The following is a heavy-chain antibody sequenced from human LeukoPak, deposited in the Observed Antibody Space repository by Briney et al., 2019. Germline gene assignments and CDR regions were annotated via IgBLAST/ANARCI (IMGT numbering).Heavy chain of an antibody. J-gene: IGHJ6*04. Sequence: ASVKFSCKASGYTFTNYGISWVRQAPGQGLEWVGWISAYMGDTDYAQRLQGRVTMTTDTSTSTAYMELRSLTSDDTAVYYCARDYDFGVGMDVWGTGTTVTVSS. CDR3: ARDYDFGVGMDV. CDR1: GYTFTNYG. V-gene: IGHV1-18*01. D-gene: IGHD3-3*01. CDR2: ISAYMGDT.